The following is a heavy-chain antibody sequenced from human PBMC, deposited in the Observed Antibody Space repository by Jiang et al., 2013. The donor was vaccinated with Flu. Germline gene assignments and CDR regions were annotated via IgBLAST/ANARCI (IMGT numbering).Heavy chain of an antibody. Sequence: AEVKKPGASVKVSCKASGYTFTSYAMHWVRQAPGQRLEWMGWINAGNGNTKYSQKFQGRVTITRDTSASTAYMELSSLRSEDTAVYYCARDYYDSSGYYYLDYYYYYGMDVWGQGTTVTVSS. J-gene: IGHJ6*02. CDR3: ARDYYDSSGYYYLDYYYYYGMDV. D-gene: IGHD3-22*01. CDR2: INAGNGNT. CDR1: GYTFTSYA. V-gene: IGHV1-3*01.